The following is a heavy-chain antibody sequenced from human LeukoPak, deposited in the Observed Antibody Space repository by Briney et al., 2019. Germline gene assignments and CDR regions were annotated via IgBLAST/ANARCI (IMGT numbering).Heavy chain of an antibody. CDR1: GGTFSSYA. D-gene: IGHD3-10*01. V-gene: IGHV1-69*04. J-gene: IGHJ5*02. Sequence: GASVKVSCKASGGTFSSYAISWVRQAPGQGLEWMGRIIPIFGIANYAQKFQGRVTITADKSTRTAYMELSSLRSEDTAVYYCARDWAPMVRYWFDPWGQGTLVTVSS. CDR3: ARDWAPMVRYWFDP. CDR2: IIPIFGIA.